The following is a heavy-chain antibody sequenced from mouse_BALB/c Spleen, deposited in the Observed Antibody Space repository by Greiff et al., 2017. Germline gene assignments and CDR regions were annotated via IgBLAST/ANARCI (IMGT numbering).Heavy chain of an antibody. CDR3: ARSRDDYFDY. V-gene: IGHV1-54*03. Sequence: QVQLQQSGAELVRPGTSVKVSCKASGYAFTNYLIEWVKQRPGQGLEWIGVINPGSGGTNYNEKFKGKATLTADKSSSTAYMQLSSLTSDDSAVYFCARSRDDYFDYWGQGTSVTVSS. D-gene: IGHD2-13*01. CDR2: INPGSGGT. CDR1: GYAFTNYL. J-gene: IGHJ4*01.